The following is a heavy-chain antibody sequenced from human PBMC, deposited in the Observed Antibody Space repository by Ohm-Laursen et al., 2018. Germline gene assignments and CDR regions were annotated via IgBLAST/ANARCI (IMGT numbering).Heavy chain of an antibody. D-gene: IGHD3-22*01. V-gene: IGHV3-7*01. CDR1: GFTFSSYW. CDR3: ARGVSTMIVVVPGYFDL. J-gene: IGHJ2*01. CDR2: IKQDGSEK. Sequence: SLRLSCSASGFTFSSYWMSWVRQAPGKGLEWVANIKQDGSEKYYVDSVKGRFTISRDNAKNSLYLQMNSLRAEDTAVYYCARGVSTMIVVVPGYFDLWGRGTLVTVSS.